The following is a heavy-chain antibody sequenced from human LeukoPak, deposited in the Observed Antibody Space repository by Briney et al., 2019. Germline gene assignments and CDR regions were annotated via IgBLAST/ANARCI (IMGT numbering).Heavy chain of an antibody. D-gene: IGHD5-24*01. V-gene: IGHV1-46*01. CDR2: INPSVGSA. J-gene: IGHJ4*02. CDR3: ARGWEMASKAPFDY. Sequence: ASVKVSCKASGYTFTRYYMHWVRQAPGRGLEWMGIINPSVGSASYSQKFQGRVTMTRDTSTSTVYMELSSLRSEDTAVYYCARGWEMASKAPFDYWGQGTLVTVSS. CDR1: GYTFTRYY.